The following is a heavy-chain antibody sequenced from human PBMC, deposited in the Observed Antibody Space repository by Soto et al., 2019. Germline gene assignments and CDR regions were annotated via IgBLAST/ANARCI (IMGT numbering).Heavy chain of an antibody. CDR1: GFTFSNYA. V-gene: IGHV4-59*01. Sequence: WGSLRLPCATSGFTFSNYAMSWVPQPPGKGLEWIGHIHHSGGTSYNPSLKSLVAISVDTSKNQFSLKVNSVTAADTAVYYCARGFLAYCGGDCALFDFWGQGIMVTVSS. CDR3: ARGFLAYCGGDCALFDF. CDR2: IHHSGGT. D-gene: IGHD2-21*02. J-gene: IGHJ4*02.